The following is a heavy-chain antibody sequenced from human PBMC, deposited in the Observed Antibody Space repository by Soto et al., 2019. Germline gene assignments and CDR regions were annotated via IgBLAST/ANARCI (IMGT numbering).Heavy chain of an antibody. Sequence: QVQLVQSGAAVKKPGSSVKVSCKASGGTFNTYTISLVRQAPGQGLEWMGSIIPILDIANYAQKFQGRVTITANKSTRTAYMELSILRSDETAVYYCASDRGTTATKGRCMDVSGQWTTVTVSS. CDR2: IIPILDIA. D-gene: IGHD1-1*01. V-gene: IGHV1-69*02. CDR3: ASDRGTTATKGRCMDV. J-gene: IGHJ6*02. CDR1: GGTFNTYT.